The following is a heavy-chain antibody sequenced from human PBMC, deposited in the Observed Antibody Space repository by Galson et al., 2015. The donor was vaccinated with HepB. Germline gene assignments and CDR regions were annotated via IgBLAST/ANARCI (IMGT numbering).Heavy chain of an antibody. CDR3: AKGYGLFDS. Sequence: SLRLPCAASGFAFDSHAMSWVRQAPGGGLEWISGITGKGDSTFYADSVKGRFTVSRDNSNNMLYLQMNSLRAEDVGLYFCAKGYGLFDSWGQGILVTVSS. J-gene: IGHJ5*01. CDR1: GFAFDSHA. V-gene: IGHV3-23*01. D-gene: IGHD5-18*01. CDR2: ITGKGDST.